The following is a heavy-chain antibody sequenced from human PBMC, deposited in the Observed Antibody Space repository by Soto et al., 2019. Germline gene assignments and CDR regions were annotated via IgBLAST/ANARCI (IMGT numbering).Heavy chain of an antibody. CDR3: ARDRDDLGFDP. Sequence: ASVKVSCKASGYTFTEYDINWVRQAPGQGLEWMGWINPNSGNTGYAQKFQGRVTMTRNTSISTAYMELRSLRSDDTAVYYCARDRDDLGFDPWGQGTLVTVSS. V-gene: IGHV1-8*01. J-gene: IGHJ5*02. CDR1: GYTFTEYD. D-gene: IGHD3-3*01. CDR2: INPNSGNT.